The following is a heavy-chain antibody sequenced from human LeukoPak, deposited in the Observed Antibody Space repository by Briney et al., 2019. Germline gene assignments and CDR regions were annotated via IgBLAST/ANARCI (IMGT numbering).Heavy chain of an antibody. CDR3: ARDNYYDSSGYGWNYFDY. CDR1: GGSISSYY. V-gene: IGHV4-59*01. Sequence: PSETLSLTCTVSGGSISSYYWSWIRQPPGKGLEWIGYIYYSGSTNYNPSLKSRVTISVDTSKNQFSLKLSSVTAADTAVYYCARDNYYDSSGYGWNYFDYWGQGTLVTVSS. D-gene: IGHD3-22*01. CDR2: IYYSGST. J-gene: IGHJ4*02.